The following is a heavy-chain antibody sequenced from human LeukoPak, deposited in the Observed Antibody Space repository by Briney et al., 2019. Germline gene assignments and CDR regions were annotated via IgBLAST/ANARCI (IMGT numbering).Heavy chain of an antibody. CDR3: ARVPTRRGYSYGTSGY. V-gene: IGHV1-8*02. CDR1: GYTFTSYG. Sequence: ASVKVSCKASGYTFTSYGISWVRQAPGQGLEWMGWMNPNSGNTGYAQKFQGRVTMTRNTSISTAYMELSSLRFEDTAVYYCARVPTRRGYSYGTSGYWGQGTLVTVSS. D-gene: IGHD5-18*01. CDR2: MNPNSGNT. J-gene: IGHJ4*02.